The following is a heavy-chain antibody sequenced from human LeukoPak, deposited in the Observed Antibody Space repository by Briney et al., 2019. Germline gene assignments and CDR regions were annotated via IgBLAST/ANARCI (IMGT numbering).Heavy chain of an antibody. CDR2: ISSSTSTI. D-gene: IGHD2-2*01. J-gene: IGHJ4*02. Sequence: GGSLRLSCAASGFTFSSYSMNWVRQAPGKGLEWISYISSSTSTIYYADSVKGRFTISRDNPKNSLYLQMNSLRDEDTAVYYCARDHCSSTNCYFDFWGQGTLVTVSS. V-gene: IGHV3-48*02. CDR1: GFTFSSYS. CDR3: ARDHCSSTNCYFDF.